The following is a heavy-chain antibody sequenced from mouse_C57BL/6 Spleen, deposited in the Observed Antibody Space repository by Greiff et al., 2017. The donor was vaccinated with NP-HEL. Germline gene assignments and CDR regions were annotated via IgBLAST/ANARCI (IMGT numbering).Heavy chain of an antibody. D-gene: IGHD1-1*01. V-gene: IGHV1-9*01. CDR3: AKLGRHYYYGTGFAY. J-gene: IGHJ3*01. CDR1: GYTFTGYW. Sequence: QVQLQQSGAELMKPGASVKLSCKATGYTFTGYWIEWVKQRPGHGLEWIGEILPGSGSTNYNVKFKGKATFTADTSSNTAYMQHSSLTTEDSAIYYCAKLGRHYYYGTGFAYWGQGTLVTVSA. CDR2: ILPGSGST.